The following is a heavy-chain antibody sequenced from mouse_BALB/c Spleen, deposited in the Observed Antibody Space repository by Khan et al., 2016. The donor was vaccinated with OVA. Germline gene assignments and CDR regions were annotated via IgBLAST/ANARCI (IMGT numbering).Heavy chain of an antibody. CDR1: GFTFSTYG. V-gene: IGHV5-6*01. Sequence: EVKLVESGGDLVKPGGSLKLSCAASGFTFSTYGMSWVRQTPDMRLEWVATISSGGHYTYYPDSVKGRFTLSRDNAKNTLYLQMSSLKSEDTAIYYCARLAYYYNSEGFAYWGQGTLVTVSA. CDR3: ARLAYYYNSEGFAY. J-gene: IGHJ3*01. D-gene: IGHD1-1*01. CDR2: ISSGGHYT.